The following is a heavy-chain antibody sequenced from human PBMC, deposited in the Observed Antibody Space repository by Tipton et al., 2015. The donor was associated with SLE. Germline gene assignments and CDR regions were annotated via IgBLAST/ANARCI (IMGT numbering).Heavy chain of an antibody. Sequence: TLSLTCTVSGGSISSFYWSWIRQPPGKGLEWIGYFYYSGSTNYNPSLKSRVTISVDTSKNQFSLKLSSVTAADTAVYDCARVGAAQYYYYGMDVWGQGTTVTVSS. V-gene: IGHV4-59*12. CDR1: GGSISSFY. D-gene: IGHD6-13*01. J-gene: IGHJ6*02. CDR2: FYYSGST. CDR3: ARVGAAQYYYYGMDV.